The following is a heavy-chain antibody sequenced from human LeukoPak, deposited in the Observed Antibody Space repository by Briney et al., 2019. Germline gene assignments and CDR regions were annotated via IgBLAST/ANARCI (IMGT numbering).Heavy chain of an antibody. CDR2: ITSDAYI. CDR3: ARADYGDYGVDF. J-gene: IGHJ4*02. V-gene: IGHV3-21*01. CDR1: GCSISSSN. D-gene: IGHD4-17*01. Sequence: ESLTLTCTASGCSISSSNLSWFRQPPGKGLEWVSSITSDAYIYYADSLKGRFSISRDNAKNSVFLQMISLRAEDTAVYYCARADYGDYGVDFWGQGTLVTVSS.